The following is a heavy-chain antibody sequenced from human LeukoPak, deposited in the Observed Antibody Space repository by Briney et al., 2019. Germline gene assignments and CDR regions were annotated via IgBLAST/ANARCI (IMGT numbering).Heavy chain of an antibody. CDR1: GGSFSGYY. J-gene: IGHJ4*02. CDR3: ARDYSSGQDY. Sequence: SETLSLTCAVYGGSFSGYYWSWIRQPPGKGLEWIGEINHSGSTNYNPSLKSRVTISVDTSKNQFSLKLSSVTAADTAVYYCARDYSSGQDYWGQGTLVTVFS. CDR2: INHSGST. D-gene: IGHD6-19*01. V-gene: IGHV4-34*01.